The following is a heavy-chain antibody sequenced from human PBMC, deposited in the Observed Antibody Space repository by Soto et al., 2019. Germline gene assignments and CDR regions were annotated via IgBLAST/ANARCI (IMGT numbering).Heavy chain of an antibody. CDR1: GFNFIRYG. CDR3: AKDSVEGGDIVVMVYASNWFDP. J-gene: IGHJ5*02. V-gene: IGHV3-30*18. CDR2: ISYDGSNK. Sequence: VGSLILSCAASGFNFIRYGLHWVRQAPGNGLEWVAVISYDGSNKYYADSVKGRFTISRDDSKNTLNLQMNSLRSEDTAMYYCAKDSVEGGDIVVMVYASNWFDPWGQGTLVTXYS. D-gene: IGHD2-8*01.